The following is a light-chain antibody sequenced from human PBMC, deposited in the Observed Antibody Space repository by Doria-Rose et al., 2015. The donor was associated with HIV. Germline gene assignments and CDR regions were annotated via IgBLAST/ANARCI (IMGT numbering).Light chain of an antibody. CDR1: XRVKSSY. V-gene: IGKV3-20*01. J-gene: IGKJ5*01. Sequence: LXXXPGXRAXXSCRASXRVKSSYLAWYQQKPGQAPRLLIYDASTRATGIPDRFRGSGSGTDFTLTISRLEPEDVAVYYCQQYGTSRGTFGQGTRLEIK. CDR2: DAS. CDR3: QQYGTSRGT.